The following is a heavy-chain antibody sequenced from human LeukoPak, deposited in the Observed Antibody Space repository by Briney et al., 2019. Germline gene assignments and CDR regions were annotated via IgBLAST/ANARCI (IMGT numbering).Heavy chain of an antibody. CDR3: ARERRCSGGSCLDGMDV. D-gene: IGHD2-15*01. Sequence: PGGSLRLSCAASGFTFSHYTMNWVRQAPGKGLEWVSSISSSSGYMYYADSMKGRFTISRDNAKNSLYLQMNSLRAEDTAIYYCARERRCSGGSCLDGMDVWGQGTTVTVSS. J-gene: IGHJ6*02. CDR1: GFTFSHYT. V-gene: IGHV3-21*01. CDR2: ISSSSGYM.